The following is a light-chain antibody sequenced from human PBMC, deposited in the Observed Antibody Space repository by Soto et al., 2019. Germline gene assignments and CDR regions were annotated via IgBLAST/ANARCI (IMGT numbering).Light chain of an antibody. V-gene: IGLV2-14*01. CDR2: EVN. Sequence: QSALTQPASVSGSPRQSITISCTGASSDVGSYTYVSWYQQHPGKAPKLMIYEVNNRPSGVSNRFPGSKSGNTASLTISGLQDEDEADYYCSSYTSSSALYVFGTGTKVTVL. CDR1: SSDVGSYTY. J-gene: IGLJ1*01. CDR3: SSYTSSSALYV.